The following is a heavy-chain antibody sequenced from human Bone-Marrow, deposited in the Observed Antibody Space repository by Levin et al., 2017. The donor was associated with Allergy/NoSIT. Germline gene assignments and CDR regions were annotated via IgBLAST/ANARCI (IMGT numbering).Heavy chain of an antibody. D-gene: IGHD3-3*01. CDR2: ISGSGGST. V-gene: IGHV3-23*01. CDR1: GFTFSSYA. J-gene: IGHJ4*02. Sequence: LSLTCAASGFTFSSYAMSWVRQAPGKGLEWVSAISGSGGSTYYADSVKGRFTISRDNSKNTLYLQMNSLRAEDTAVYYCAKTPGYDFWSGLYYFDYWGQGTLVTVSS. CDR3: AKTPGYDFWSGLYYFDY.